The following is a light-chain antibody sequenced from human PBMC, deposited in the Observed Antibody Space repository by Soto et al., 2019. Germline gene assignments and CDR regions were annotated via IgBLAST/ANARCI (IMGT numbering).Light chain of an antibody. CDR3: LQYDTSPLT. V-gene: IGKV3-20*01. Sequence: EIVLTQSPGTLSLSPGERVTLSYKASQSIGSADLAWFQQKPGQAPRLLIYGASTRATGIPDRFGGGGSGTDFTLTISSLEPEDFALYHCLQYDTSPLTFGGGTKVEI. J-gene: IGKJ4*01. CDR2: GAS. CDR1: QSIGSAD.